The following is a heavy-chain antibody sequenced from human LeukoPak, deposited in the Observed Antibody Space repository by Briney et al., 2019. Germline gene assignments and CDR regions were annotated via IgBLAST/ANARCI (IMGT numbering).Heavy chain of an antibody. CDR3: ARGPQSLGWYFDL. D-gene: IGHD7-27*01. Sequence: GGSLRLSCAASGFTFSSYVMSWVRQAPGKGLEWVSAISGSGGSTYYADSVKGRFTVSRDNAKNSLYLQMNSLRAEDTAVYYCARGPQSLGWYFDLWGRGTLVTVSS. CDR1: GFTFSSYV. V-gene: IGHV3-23*01. J-gene: IGHJ2*01. CDR2: ISGSGGST.